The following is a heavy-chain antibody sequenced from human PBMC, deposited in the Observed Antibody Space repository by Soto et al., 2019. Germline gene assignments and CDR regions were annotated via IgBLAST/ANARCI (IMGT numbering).Heavy chain of an antibody. J-gene: IGHJ4*02. CDR3: ARDTSNSFDY. CDR1: GYTFNTYF. V-gene: IGHV1-18*01. D-gene: IGHD2-2*01. CDR2: ISPHNGKT. Sequence: HVQLVQSGGELKKPGASVKVSCNTSGYTFNTYFITWVRQAPGQGLEWMGWISPHNGKTNYAEKFQGRVTMTADTITKTSYMELRNLRIDDTAVYYCARDTSNSFDYWGQGTPVTVSS.